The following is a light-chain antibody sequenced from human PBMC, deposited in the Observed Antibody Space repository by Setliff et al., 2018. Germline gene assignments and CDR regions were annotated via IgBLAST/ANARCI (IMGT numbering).Light chain of an antibody. CDR2: AVS. Sequence: LTQPASVSGSPGQSITISCSGTGRDVGSYDLVSWYQQHPGKAPKLIIYAVSDRPSGVSHRFSGSKSGNTAYLTISGLRTEDEADYYCNAYSADTTYVFGSGTKV. CDR1: GRDVGSYDL. J-gene: IGLJ1*01. CDR3: NAYSADTTYV. V-gene: IGLV2-14*03.